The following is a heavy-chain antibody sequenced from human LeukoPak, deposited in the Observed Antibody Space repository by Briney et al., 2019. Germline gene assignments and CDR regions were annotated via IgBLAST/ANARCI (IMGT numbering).Heavy chain of an antibody. Sequence: GGSLRLSCAASGFTFSDYYMSWIRQAPGKGLEWVSYISSSGSTIYYADSVKGRFTISRDNAKNSLYLQMNSLRAEDTAVYYCARESYYGSGIFYYYYYMDVWGKGTTVTVSS. J-gene: IGHJ6*03. CDR2: ISSSGSTI. V-gene: IGHV3-11*04. CDR1: GFTFSDYY. D-gene: IGHD3-10*01. CDR3: ARESYYGSGIFYYYYYMDV.